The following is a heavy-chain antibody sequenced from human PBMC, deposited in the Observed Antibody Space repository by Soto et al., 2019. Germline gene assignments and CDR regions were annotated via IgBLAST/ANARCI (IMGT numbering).Heavy chain of an antibody. CDR2: IYYSGST. D-gene: IGHD3-9*01. CDR1: GGSVSSGSYY. CDR3: ARDRVGYDILTGYKAYYYGMDV. V-gene: IGHV4-61*01. J-gene: IGHJ6*02. Sequence: SETLSLTCTVSGGSVSSGSYYWSWIRQPPGKGLEWIGYIYYSGSTNYNPSLKSRVTISVDTSKNQFSLKLSSVTAADTAVYYCARDRVGYDILTGYKAYYYGMDVWGQGTTVTVSS.